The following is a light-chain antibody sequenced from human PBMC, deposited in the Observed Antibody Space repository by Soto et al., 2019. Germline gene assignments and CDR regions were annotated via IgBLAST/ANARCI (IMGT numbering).Light chain of an antibody. CDR2: AAS. J-gene: IGKJ3*01. Sequence: DIQMTQSPSSLSASVGDRVTIACRASQGISNYLAWYQQKPGRAPDLLIYAASTLQSRVPSRFSGSGSGTNFTLTISSQQPEDVANYYCQKYNSAPFTFGPATKVDVK. V-gene: IGKV1-27*01. CDR3: QKYNSAPFT. CDR1: QGISNY.